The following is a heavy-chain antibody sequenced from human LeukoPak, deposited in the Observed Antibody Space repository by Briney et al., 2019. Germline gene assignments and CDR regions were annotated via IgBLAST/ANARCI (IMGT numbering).Heavy chain of an antibody. D-gene: IGHD6-6*01. CDR3: AREKAGYSSSSSWFDP. CDR1: GYTFTGYY. V-gene: IGHV1-2*02. Sequence: ASVKVSCKASGYTFTGYYTHWVRQAPGQGLEWMGWINPNSGGTNYAQKFQGRVTMTRDTSISTAYMELSRLRSDDTAVYYCAREKAGYSSSSSWFDPWGQGTLVTVSS. J-gene: IGHJ5*02. CDR2: INPNSGGT.